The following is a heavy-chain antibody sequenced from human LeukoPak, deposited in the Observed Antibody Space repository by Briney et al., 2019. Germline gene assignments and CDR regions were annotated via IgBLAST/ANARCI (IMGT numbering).Heavy chain of an antibody. D-gene: IGHD4-17*01. J-gene: IGHJ4*02. CDR3: ARVGLDYGDYYFDY. CDR2: IYYSGST. Sequence: RASETLSLTCTVSGGSISSYYWSWIRQPPGKGLEWIGYIYYSGSTNYSPSLKSRVTISVDTSKNQSSLKLSSVTAADTAVYYCARVGLDYGDYYFDYWGQGTLVTVSS. V-gene: IGHV4-59*01. CDR1: GGSISSYY.